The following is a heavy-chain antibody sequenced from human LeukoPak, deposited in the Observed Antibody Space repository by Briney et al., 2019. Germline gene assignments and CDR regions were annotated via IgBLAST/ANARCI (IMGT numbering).Heavy chain of an antibody. V-gene: IGHV5-51*01. D-gene: IGHD3-22*01. CDR1: GYSFTSYW. CDR2: IYPGDSDI. J-gene: IGHJ3*02. CDR3: ARNRESTGYPDKFDI. Sequence: GESLKISCKGSGYSFTSYWMAWVRQMPGKGLEWMGLIYPGDSDIRYSPSFQGQVTISADKSITTAYLQWSNLKASDSAMYYCARNRESTGYPDKFDIWDQGTMVTVSS.